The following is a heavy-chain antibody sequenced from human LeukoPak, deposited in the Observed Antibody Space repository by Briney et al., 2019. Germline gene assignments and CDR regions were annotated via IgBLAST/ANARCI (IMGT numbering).Heavy chain of an antibody. CDR1: GFTLSSYA. Sequence: TGGSLRLSCAASGFTLSSYAMSWVRQAPGKGLEWVSAISGSGGRTYYADSVKGRFTISRDNSKNTLYLQMNSLSDEDTAVYYFAKNYGGSYRDAFDIWGQGTMVTVSS. D-gene: IGHD1-26*01. V-gene: IGHV3-23*01. CDR3: AKNYGGSYRDAFDI. CDR2: ISGSGGRT. J-gene: IGHJ3*02.